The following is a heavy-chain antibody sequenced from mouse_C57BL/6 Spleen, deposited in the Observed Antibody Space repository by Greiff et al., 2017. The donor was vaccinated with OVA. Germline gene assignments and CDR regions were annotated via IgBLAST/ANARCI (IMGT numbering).Heavy chain of an antibody. D-gene: IGHD1-3*01. CDR1: GYAFSSSW. Sequence: VQLQQSGPELVKPGASVTISCKASGYAFSSSWMNWVKQRPGKGLEWIGRIYPGDGDTNYNGKFKGKATLTADKSSSTAYMQLSSLTSEYSAVYFCARVGESGATKAWFAYWGHVTLVTVSA. CDR2: IYPGDGDT. CDR3: ARVGESGATKAWFAY. J-gene: IGHJ3*01. V-gene: IGHV1-82*01.